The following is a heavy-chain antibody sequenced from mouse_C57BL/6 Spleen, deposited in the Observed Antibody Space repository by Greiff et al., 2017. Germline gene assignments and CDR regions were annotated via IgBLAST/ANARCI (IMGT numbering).Heavy chain of an antibody. CDR3: AREGGGPYGGFAY. V-gene: IGHV1-61*01. D-gene: IGHD1-1*01. CDR1: GYTFTSYW. Sequence: VQLQQPGAELVRPGSSVKLSCKASGYTFTSYWMDWVKQRPGQGLEWIGNIYPSDSETHYNQKFKDKATLTVDKSSSTAYMQLSSLTSEDSAVYYCAREGGGPYGGFAYWGQGTLVTVSA. J-gene: IGHJ3*01. CDR2: IYPSDSET.